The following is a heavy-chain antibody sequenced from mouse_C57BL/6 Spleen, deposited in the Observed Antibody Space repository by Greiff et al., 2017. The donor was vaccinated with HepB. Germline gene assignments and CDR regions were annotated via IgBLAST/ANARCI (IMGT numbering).Heavy chain of an antibody. V-gene: IGHV1-63*01. CDR3: ARRAYGNPFDY. Sequence: VRLQQSGAELVRPGTSVKMSCKASGYTFTNYWIGWAKQRPGHGLEWIGDIYPGGGYTNYNEKFKGKATLPADKSSSTAYMQFSSLTSEDSAIYYCARRAYGNPFDYWGQGTTLTVSS. D-gene: IGHD2-1*01. J-gene: IGHJ2*01. CDR1: GYTFTNYW. CDR2: IYPGGGYT.